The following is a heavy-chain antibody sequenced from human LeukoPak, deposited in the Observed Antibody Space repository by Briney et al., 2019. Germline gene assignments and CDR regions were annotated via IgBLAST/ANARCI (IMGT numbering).Heavy chain of an antibody. CDR2: IYYSGGT. D-gene: IGHD3-16*01. J-gene: IGHJ5*02. CDR1: GGSISSYY. V-gene: IGHV4-59*01. CDR3: AREGGWFDP. Sequence: PSETLSLTCTVSGGSISSYYWSWIRQPPGKGLEWIGYIYYSGGTNYNPSLKSRVTISVDTSKNQFSLKLSSVTAADTAVYYCAREGGWFDPWGQGTLVTVSS.